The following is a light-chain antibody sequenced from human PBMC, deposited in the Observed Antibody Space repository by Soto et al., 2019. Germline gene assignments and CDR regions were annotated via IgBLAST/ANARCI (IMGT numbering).Light chain of an antibody. CDR2: GAS. V-gene: IGKV3-20*01. CDR3: HQYDSSPLT. Sequence: EIVLTQSPGTLSLSPGERATLSCRASQSVSSSYLAWYQQNPGQAPRLLIDGASSRATGIADRFSGSGSGTDFTLTISRLEAEDFAVYYCHQYDSSPLTFGGGTKVEIK. CDR1: QSVSSSY. J-gene: IGKJ4*01.